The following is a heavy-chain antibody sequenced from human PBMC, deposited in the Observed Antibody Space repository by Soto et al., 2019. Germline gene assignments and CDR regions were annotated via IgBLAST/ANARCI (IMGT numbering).Heavy chain of an antibody. CDR3: ARHLPYCGGDCYSLDY. D-gene: IGHD2-21*02. Sequence: SETLSLTCTVSGGSISSYYWSWIRQPPGKGLEWIGYIYYSASTNYSPSLKSRVTISVDTSKNQFSLNLSSVTAADTAVYYCARHLPYCGGDCYSLDYWGQGTLVIVSS. CDR2: IYYSAST. V-gene: IGHV4-59*08. J-gene: IGHJ4*02. CDR1: GGSISSYY.